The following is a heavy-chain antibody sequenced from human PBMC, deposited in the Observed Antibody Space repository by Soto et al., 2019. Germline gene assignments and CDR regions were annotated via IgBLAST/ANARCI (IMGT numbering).Heavy chain of an antibody. Sequence: ASVKVSCKASGYTFTSYGISWVRQAPGQGLEWMGWISAYNGNTNYAQKLQGRVTMTTDTSTSTAYMELRSLRSDDTAVYYCASRYCSGGSCYSHSITPDDAFDIWGQGTMVTVSS. CDR3: ASRYCSGGSCYSHSITPDDAFDI. CDR2: ISAYNGNT. V-gene: IGHV1-18*01. J-gene: IGHJ3*02. D-gene: IGHD2-15*01. CDR1: GYTFTSYG.